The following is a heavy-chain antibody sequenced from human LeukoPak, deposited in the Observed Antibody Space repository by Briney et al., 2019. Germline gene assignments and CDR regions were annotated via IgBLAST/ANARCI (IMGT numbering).Heavy chain of an antibody. J-gene: IGHJ4*02. D-gene: IGHD6-19*01. Sequence: GGSLRLSCAASGFTFSSYAMHWVRQAPGKGLEWVAVISYDGSNKYYADSVKGRFTISRDNSKNTLYLQMNSLRAEDTAVYYCARNLGDVQWLVHSFDYWGQGTLVTVSS. CDR3: ARNLGDVQWLVHSFDY. V-gene: IGHV3-30-3*01. CDR2: ISYDGSNK. CDR1: GFTFSSYA.